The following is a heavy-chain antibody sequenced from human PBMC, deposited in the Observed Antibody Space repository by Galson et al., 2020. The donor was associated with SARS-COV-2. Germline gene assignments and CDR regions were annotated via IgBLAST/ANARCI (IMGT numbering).Heavy chain of an antibody. J-gene: IGHJ6*02. CDR3: ARVRSNPSGSYTPARVPYGMDV. D-gene: IGHD1-26*01. CDR1: GFTFSSYS. V-gene: IGHV3-21*01. Sequence: GGSLRLSCAASGFTFSSYSMNWVRQAPGKGLEWVSSISSSSSYIYYADSVKGRFTISRDNAKNSLYLQMNSLRAEDTAVYYCARVRSNPSGSYTPARVPYGMDVWGQGTTVTVSS. CDR2: ISSSSSYI.